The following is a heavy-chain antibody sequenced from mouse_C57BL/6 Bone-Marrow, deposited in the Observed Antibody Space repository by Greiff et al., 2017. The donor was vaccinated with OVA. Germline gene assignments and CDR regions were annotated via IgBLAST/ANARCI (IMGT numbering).Heavy chain of an antibody. D-gene: IGHD1-1*01. Sequence: EVQRVESGGDLVKPGGSLKLSCAASGFNFSSYCMSWVRQTPDKRLEWVANISSGGSYTYYPASVKGRFTISRDKAKNTLYLQMSSLKSEDTAMYYWARHYYGSSYYAMDYWGQGTSVTVSA. J-gene: IGHJ4*01. V-gene: IGHV5-6*01. CDR1: GFNFSSYC. CDR2: ISSGGSYT. CDR3: ARHYYGSSYYAMDY.